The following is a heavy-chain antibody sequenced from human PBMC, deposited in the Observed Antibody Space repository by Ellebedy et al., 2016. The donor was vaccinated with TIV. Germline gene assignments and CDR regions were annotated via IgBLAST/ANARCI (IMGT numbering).Heavy chain of an antibody. CDR3: ARSTLPRISSTRGWFDP. Sequence: GGSLRLXXAASGFTFSSYSMNWVRQAPGKGLEWVSYISSSSSTIYYADSVKGRFTISRDNAKNSLYLQMNSLRAEDTAVYYCARSTLPRISSTRGWFDPWGQGTLVTVSS. V-gene: IGHV3-48*01. D-gene: IGHD2-2*01. CDR2: ISSSSSTI. J-gene: IGHJ5*02. CDR1: GFTFSSYS.